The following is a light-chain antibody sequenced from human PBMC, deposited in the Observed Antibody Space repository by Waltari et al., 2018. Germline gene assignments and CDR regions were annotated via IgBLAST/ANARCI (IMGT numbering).Light chain of an antibody. J-gene: IGKJ1*01. CDR1: PSVTSN. CDR3: QQYNNWPRT. CDR2: GAT. V-gene: IGKV3-15*01. Sequence: EIVMTQSPATLSVSPGERTTLPCRASPSVTSNLAWYQQKPGQAPRILIYGATTRATGIPARFSGSGSGTEFTLTISSLQSEDFAVYYCQQYNNWPRTFGQGTKVEIK.